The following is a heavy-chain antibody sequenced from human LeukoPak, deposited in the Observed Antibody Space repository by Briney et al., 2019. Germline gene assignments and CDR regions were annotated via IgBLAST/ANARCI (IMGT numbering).Heavy chain of an antibody. CDR1: GGSFSGYY. D-gene: IGHD2-15*01. V-gene: IGHV4-34*01. CDR2: INHSGST. CDR3: ARTACSGGTCYSQRGAFDI. Sequence: SETLSLTCAVYGGSFSGYYWSWIRQPPGKGLEWIGEINHSGSTNYNPSLKSRVTISVDTSKNQFSLKLSSLPAADTAVYYCARTACSGGTCYSQRGAFDIWGQGTMVTVSS. J-gene: IGHJ3*02.